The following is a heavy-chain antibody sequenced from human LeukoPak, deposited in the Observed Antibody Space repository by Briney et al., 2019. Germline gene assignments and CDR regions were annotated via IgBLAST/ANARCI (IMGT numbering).Heavy chain of an antibody. D-gene: IGHD3-22*01. J-gene: IGHJ4*02. CDR2: ISGSGGST. CDR3: AATHVDYYDSSGYYQFDY. CDR1: GFTFSSYA. Sequence: GGSLRLSCAASGFTFSSYAMSWVRQAPGKGLEWVSAISGSGGSTYYADSVKGRFTISRDNSKNTLYLQMNSLRAEDTAVYYCAATHVDYYDSSGYYQFDYWGQGTLVTVCS. V-gene: IGHV3-23*01.